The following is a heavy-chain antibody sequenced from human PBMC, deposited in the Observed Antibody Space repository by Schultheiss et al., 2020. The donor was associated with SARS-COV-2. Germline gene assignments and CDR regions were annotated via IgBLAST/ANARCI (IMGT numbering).Heavy chain of an antibody. CDR2: IYYSGST. J-gene: IGHJ6*04. D-gene: IGHD1-26*01. CDR1: GGSISSSSYY. V-gene: IGHV4-39*07. CDR3: ARDKSRVGVTLGMYYGMDV. Sequence: SETLSLTCTVSGGSISSSSYYWGWIRQPPGKGLEWIGSIYYSGSTYYNPSLKSRVTISVDTSKNQFSLKLSSVTAADTAVYYCARDKSRVGVTLGMYYGMDVWGKGTTVTVSS.